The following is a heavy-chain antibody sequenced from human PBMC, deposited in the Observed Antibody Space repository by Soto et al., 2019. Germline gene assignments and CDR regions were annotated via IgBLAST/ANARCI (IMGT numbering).Heavy chain of an antibody. J-gene: IGHJ4*02. V-gene: IGHV4-39*01. CDR2: IYYSGST. D-gene: IGHD4-17*01. Sequence: SETLSLTCTVSGGSISSSSYYWGWIRQPPGKGLEWIGSIYYSGSTYYNPSLKSRVTISVDTSKNQFSLKLSSVTAADTAVYYCARQTNGDYEYYFDYWGQGTLVTVSS. CDR3: ARQTNGDYEYYFDY. CDR1: GGSISSSSYY.